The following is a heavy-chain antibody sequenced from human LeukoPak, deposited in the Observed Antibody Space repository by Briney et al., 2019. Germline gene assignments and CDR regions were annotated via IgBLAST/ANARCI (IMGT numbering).Heavy chain of an antibody. J-gene: IGHJ4*02. CDR3: ARETGGSFEYFDY. Sequence: GASVKVSCKASGYIFTTYYMHWVRQAPGQGLEWMGRINPSSGGTNYAQKFQGRVTMTRDTSITTAYMGLSSLRSDDTAVYYCARETGGSFEYFDYWGQGTLVTVSS. CDR2: INPSSGGT. V-gene: IGHV1-2*06. CDR1: GYIFTTYY. D-gene: IGHD7-27*01.